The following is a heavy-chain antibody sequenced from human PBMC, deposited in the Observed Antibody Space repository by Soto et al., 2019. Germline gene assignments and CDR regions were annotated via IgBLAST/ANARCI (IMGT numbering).Heavy chain of an antibody. J-gene: IGHJ6*03. V-gene: IGHV3-21*01. CDR2: ISSSSSYI. CDR1: GFTFSSYS. Sequence: EVQLVESGGGLVKPGGSLRLSCAASGFTFSSYSMNWVRQAPGKGLEWVSSISSSSSYIYYADSVKGRFTISRDNAKKSLCLQMNSLRAEDTAVYYCARDTISVGDCYYMDVWGKGTTVTVSS. CDR3: ARDTISVGDCYYMDV. D-gene: IGHD3-9*01.